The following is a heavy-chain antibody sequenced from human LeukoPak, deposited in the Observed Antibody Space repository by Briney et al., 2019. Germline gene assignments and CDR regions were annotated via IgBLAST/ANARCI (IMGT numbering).Heavy chain of an antibody. J-gene: IGHJ4*02. CDR1: GYTLTNYD. D-gene: IGHD5-18*01. CDR2: MNPNSGNT. V-gene: IGHV1-8*01. Sequence: ASVKVSCKASGYTLTNYDINWVRQATGQGLEWMGWMNPNSGNTGYAQKFQGRVTMTRNTSISTAYMELSSLRSEDTAVYYCARGRHATNGYYYWGQGTLVTVSS. CDR3: ARGRHATNGYYY.